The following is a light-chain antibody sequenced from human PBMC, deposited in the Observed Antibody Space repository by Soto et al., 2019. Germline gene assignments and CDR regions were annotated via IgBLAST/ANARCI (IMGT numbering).Light chain of an antibody. CDR2: EAS. Sequence: IPMTLSPSTLSAPLGDRVTIPCRASQSISSWLAWYQQKPGKAPKLLIYEASSLESGVPSRFSGSGSGTEFILTISSLQPDDFATYYCQQYNSYSGTFGQGTKVDIK. CDR1: QSISSW. J-gene: IGKJ1*01. V-gene: IGKV1-5*03. CDR3: QQYNSYSGT.